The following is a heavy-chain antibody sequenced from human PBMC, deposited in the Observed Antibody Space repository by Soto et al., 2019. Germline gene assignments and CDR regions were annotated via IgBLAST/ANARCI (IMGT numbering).Heavy chain of an antibody. Sequence: GGSLRLSCAASGFTFSNAWMNWVRQAPGKGLEWVGRIKSKTDGGTTDYAAPVKGRFTISRDDSKNTLYLQMNSLKAEDTAVYYCTTAHDSGPYYYGMDVWGQGTTVTVSS. V-gene: IGHV3-15*07. CDR1: GFTFSNAW. CDR3: TTAHDSGPYYYGMDV. D-gene: IGHD4-17*01. J-gene: IGHJ6*02. CDR2: IKSKTDGGTT.